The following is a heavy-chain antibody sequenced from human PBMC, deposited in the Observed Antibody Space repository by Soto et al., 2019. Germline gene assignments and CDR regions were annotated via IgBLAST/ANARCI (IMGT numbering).Heavy chain of an antibody. J-gene: IGHJ6*02. CDR2: ISAQNGNT. V-gene: IGHV1-18*01. Sequence: ASVTLSCKASGYPFSSYGMSGVRQAPGTGLEWIGWISAQNGNTNSSHNLQGRVTMTTGTSTRTAYMELMSLRSDDTDVYYCARDSPLYILGVPHSEGIEVGGQGTTVTAP. CDR1: GYPFSSYG. D-gene: IGHD3-3*01. CDR3: ARDSPLYILGVPHSEGIEV.